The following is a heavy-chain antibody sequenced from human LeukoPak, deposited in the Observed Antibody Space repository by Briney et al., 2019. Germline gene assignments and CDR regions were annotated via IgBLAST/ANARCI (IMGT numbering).Heavy chain of an antibody. D-gene: IGHD3-22*01. CDR2: INPSGGST. CDR3: ARSSSGYMDY. CDR1: GYTFTSYY. Sequence: GSLRLSCAASGYTFTSYYMHWVRQAPGQGLEWVGIINPSGGSTSYAQKLQGRVTMTRDTSTSTVYMELSSLRSEDTAVYYCARSSSGYMDYWGQGTLVTVSS. V-gene: IGHV1-46*01. J-gene: IGHJ4*02.